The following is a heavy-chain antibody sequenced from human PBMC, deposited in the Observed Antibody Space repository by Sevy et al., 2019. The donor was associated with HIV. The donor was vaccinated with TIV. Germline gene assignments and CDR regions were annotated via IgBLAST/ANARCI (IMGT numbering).Heavy chain of an antibody. V-gene: IGHV4-59*08. D-gene: IGHD3-16*01. Sequence: SETLSLTCTVSTGSITSYWWTWIRQPPGKGLQWIANIHHNGNPNYNPSLKSRVTITVDTSKSQFSLRLSSVTAEDTAMYYCAGETAWGSDYSWGQGTRVTVSS. CDR3: AGETAWGSDYS. CDR1: TGSITSYW. CDR2: IHHNGNP. J-gene: IGHJ4*02.